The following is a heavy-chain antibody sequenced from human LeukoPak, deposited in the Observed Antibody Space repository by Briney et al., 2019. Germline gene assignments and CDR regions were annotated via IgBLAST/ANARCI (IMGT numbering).Heavy chain of an antibody. D-gene: IGHD6-19*01. Sequence: GGSLRLSCAASGFIFSNYWMHWVRQAPGKGLVWVSRISSDGNSISYADSVKGRFTISRDNAKNTLYLQMNSLRAEDTAVYYCARAPGWIDYWGQGTLVTVSS. V-gene: IGHV3-74*01. CDR2: ISSDGNSI. CDR3: ARAPGWIDY. J-gene: IGHJ4*02. CDR1: GFIFSNYW.